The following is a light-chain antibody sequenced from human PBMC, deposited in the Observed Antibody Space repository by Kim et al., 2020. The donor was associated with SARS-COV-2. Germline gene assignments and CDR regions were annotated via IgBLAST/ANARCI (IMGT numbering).Light chain of an antibody. Sequence: APGKAARITWGGTNIGSKSVHWYQQKPGQAPVLVIYYDSDRPSGIPERVSGSNSGNTATLTISRVGAGDEADYYCQVWDSSSDHRVFGGGTQLTVL. CDR2: YDS. J-gene: IGLJ3*02. V-gene: IGLV3-21*04. CDR3: QVWDSSSDHRV. CDR1: NIGSKS.